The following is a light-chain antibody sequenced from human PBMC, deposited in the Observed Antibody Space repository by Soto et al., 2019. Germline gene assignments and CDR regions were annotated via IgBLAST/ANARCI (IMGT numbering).Light chain of an antibody. J-gene: IGKJ2*01. CDR2: AAS. V-gene: IGKV1-39*01. Sequence: DIQMTQSPSSLSASVGDRVTITCRASQSISSYLNWYQQKPGKAPKLLIYAASSLQSGDPSRFSGSGSGTDFTLTISSLQHEDFATYYCQQSYSTPYTFGHGNKLESK. CDR1: QSISSY. CDR3: QQSYSTPYT.